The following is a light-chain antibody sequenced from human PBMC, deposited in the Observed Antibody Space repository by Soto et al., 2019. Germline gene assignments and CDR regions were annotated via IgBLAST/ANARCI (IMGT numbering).Light chain of an antibody. V-gene: IGKV1-39*01. CDR3: QQSFSDPPLS. J-gene: IGKJ4*01. CDR2: AAS. CDR1: QSVSTY. Sequence: DIQLTQSPSSLSASVGDRVTITCRASQSVSTYLNWYRQKPGEAPKLLIRAASSFADGVPSRFSGSGSGTVFTLTINSLHPEDFATFYCQQSFSDPPLSFGGGTRVEVK.